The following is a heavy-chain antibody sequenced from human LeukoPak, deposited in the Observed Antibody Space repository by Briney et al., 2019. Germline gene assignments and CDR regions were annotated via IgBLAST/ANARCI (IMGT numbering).Heavy chain of an antibody. CDR1: GFTLSGSA. CDR3: TRRGDGDYGDY. J-gene: IGHJ4*02. V-gene: IGHV3-73*01. CDR2: IKSKANNYAT. Sequence: GGSLRLSCAASGFTLSGSAMHWVRQASGKGLEWVGRIKSKANNYATAYAASVKGRFTISRDDSENTAFLQMNSLKTEDTAVYYCTRRGDGDYGDYWGQGTLVTVSS. D-gene: IGHD4-17*01.